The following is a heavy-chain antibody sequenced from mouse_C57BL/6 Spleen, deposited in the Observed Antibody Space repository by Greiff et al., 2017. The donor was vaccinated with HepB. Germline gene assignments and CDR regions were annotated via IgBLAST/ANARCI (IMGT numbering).Heavy chain of an antibody. CDR2: IRLKSDNYAT. D-gene: IGHD1-1*01. CDR3: ITTVVEDWYFDV. CDR1: GFTFSNYW. V-gene: IGHV6-3*01. J-gene: IGHJ1*03. Sequence: EVQLVESGGGLVQPGGSMKLSCVASGFTFSNYWMNWVRQSPEKGLEWVAQIRLKSDNYATHYAESVKGRFTISRDDSKSSVYLQMNNLRAEDTGIYYCITTVVEDWYFDVWGTGTTVTVSS.